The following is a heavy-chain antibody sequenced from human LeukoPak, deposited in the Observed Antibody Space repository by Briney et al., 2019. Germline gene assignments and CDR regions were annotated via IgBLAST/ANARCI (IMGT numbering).Heavy chain of an antibody. CDR2: ISGLSSHI. CDR3: GRAFPPLRTSSAGDL. CDR1: GFTFSDYD. Sequence: PGESLRLSCSASGFTFSDYDVTWVRQAPGKGLEWVSSISGLSSHIYYGDSVKGRFSISRDNAKNSLYLQMNSLGAEDTAVYYCGRAFPPLRTSSAGDLWGQGTLVTVSS. J-gene: IGHJ4*02. D-gene: IGHD3-16*01. V-gene: IGHV3-21*01.